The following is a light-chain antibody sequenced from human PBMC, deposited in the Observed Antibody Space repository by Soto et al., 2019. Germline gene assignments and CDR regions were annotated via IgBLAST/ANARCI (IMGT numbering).Light chain of an antibody. CDR1: QSVGSRY. Sequence: EIVLTQSPGTLSLSPGERATLSCRASQSVGSRYLAWYQQKPGQAPRLLIYGASSRATDIPDSLSGSGSGTDFTLTISRQEPEDFAVYYCQQYGRSPTWTFGQGTKVEI. CDR2: GAS. CDR3: QQYGRSPTWT. J-gene: IGKJ1*01. V-gene: IGKV3-20*01.